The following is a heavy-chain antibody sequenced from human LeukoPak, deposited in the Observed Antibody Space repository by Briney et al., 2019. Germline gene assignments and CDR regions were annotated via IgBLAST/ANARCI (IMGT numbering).Heavy chain of an antibody. CDR3: ARDPPRHYDFWGGYAFFDY. CDR2: IKQDGSEK. CDR1: GFTFSNSW. J-gene: IGHJ4*02. D-gene: IGHD3-3*01. V-gene: IGHV3-7*01. Sequence: PGGSLRLSCAASGFTFSNSWMSWVRQAPGKGLEWVANIKQDGSEKYYVDSVKGRFTISRDNAKNSLYLQMNSLRAEDTAVYYCARDPPRHYDFWGGYAFFDYWGQGTLVTVSS.